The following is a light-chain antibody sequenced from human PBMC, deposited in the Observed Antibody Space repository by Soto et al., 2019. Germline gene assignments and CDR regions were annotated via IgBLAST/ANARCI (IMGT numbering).Light chain of an antibody. Sequence: ALTQPASVSGSPGQSITISCTGSSRDIGGYNYVSWYQQHPGKVPKLMIYEVSNRPSGVSNHFSGSKSGNTASLTISGLQAEDEADYYCSSYSSTSSSTLVVLGTGTKV. J-gene: IGLJ1*01. V-gene: IGLV2-14*01. CDR2: EVS. CDR3: SSYSSTSSSTLVV. CDR1: SRDIGGYNY.